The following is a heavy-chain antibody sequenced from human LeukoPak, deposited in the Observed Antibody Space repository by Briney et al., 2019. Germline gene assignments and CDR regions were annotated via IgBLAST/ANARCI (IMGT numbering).Heavy chain of an antibody. Sequence: GASVKVSCKASGYTFTSYYMHWVRQAPGQGLEWMGLINPSGGTSYTQKFQGRVTMTRDTSTSTVYMELSSLRSGDTAMYYCARDRDPGVYVAAAGTKDHAFDIWGQGTMVTVSS. CDR3: ARDRDPGVYVAAAGTKDHAFDI. J-gene: IGHJ3*02. CDR2: INPSGGT. D-gene: IGHD6-13*01. V-gene: IGHV1-46*01. CDR1: GYTFTSYY.